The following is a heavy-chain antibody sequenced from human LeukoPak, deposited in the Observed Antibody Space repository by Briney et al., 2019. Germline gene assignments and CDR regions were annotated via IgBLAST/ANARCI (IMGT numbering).Heavy chain of an antibody. J-gene: IGHJ6*02. CDR2: IWFDKNQ. V-gene: IGHV3-33*08. Sequence: GGSLRLSCAGSGFTFSGYWMHWVRQAPGKGLEWVADIWFDKNQHFADSVKGRFAISSDNSKNTVYLQINSLRAEDTAVYYCARDRHCVNGVCHSPPGMDVWGQGTTVTVSS. D-gene: IGHD2-8*01. CDR3: ARDRHCVNGVCHSPPGMDV. CDR1: GFTFSGYW.